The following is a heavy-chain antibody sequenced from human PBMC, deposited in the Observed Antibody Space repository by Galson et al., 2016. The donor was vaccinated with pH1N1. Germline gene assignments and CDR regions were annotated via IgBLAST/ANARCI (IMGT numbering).Heavy chain of an antibody. V-gene: IGHV1-46*01. J-gene: IGHJ3*02. CDR3: VGIKEGTLDI. CDR2: IDPGSGST. CDR1: GYTFTIYY. Sequence: SVKVSCKASGYTFTIYYMHWVRQAPGQGLEWMGIIDPGSGSTNYARKFQGRVTMTRDTSTSTVYMELTTLRSEDMATYYCVGIKEGTLDIWGQGTKVTVSS.